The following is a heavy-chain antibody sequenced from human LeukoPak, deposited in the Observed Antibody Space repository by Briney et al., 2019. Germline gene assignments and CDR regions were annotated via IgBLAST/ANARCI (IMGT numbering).Heavy chain of an antibody. CDR3: AKDGIAASGWYADY. V-gene: IGHV3-21*01. J-gene: IGHJ4*02. Sequence: GGSLRLSCAASGFTFSSYTMNWVRQAPGKGLEWVSSITSSSSYIYYADSVKGRFIISRDNAKNSLCLQMNSLRAEDTAVYYCAKDGIAASGWYADYWGQGTLVTVSS. CDR1: GFTFSSYT. D-gene: IGHD6-19*01. CDR2: ITSSSSYI.